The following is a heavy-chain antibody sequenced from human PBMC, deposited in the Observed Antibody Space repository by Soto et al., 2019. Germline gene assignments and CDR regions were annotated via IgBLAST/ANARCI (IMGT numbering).Heavy chain of an antibody. CDR1: GGTFGSSL. D-gene: IGHD6-19*01. CDR3: LREAGSYGGVDY. J-gene: IGHJ4*02. CDR2: IIPNINKP. V-gene: IGHV1-69*08. Sequence: QVQLVQSGFEVKKPGSSVKVSCKASGGTFGSSLFSWVRQASGQGLEWMGRIIPNINKPQYAQKFQDKVTIIADTSTSTVYMTLSSLTSEDMATYYCLREAGSYGGVDYWGQGTLITVS.